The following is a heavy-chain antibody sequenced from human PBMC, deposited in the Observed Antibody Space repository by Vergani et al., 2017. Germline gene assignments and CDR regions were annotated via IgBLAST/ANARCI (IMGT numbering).Heavy chain of an antibody. Sequence: QLQLQESGPGLVKPSETLSLTCTVSGGSISSSSYYWGWIRQPPGKGLEWIGSIYYSGSTYYNPSLKSRVTISVDTSKNQFSLKLSSVTAADTAVYYCAGLRANYYDSSGYSDYWGQGTLVTVSS. J-gene: IGHJ4*02. D-gene: IGHD3-22*01. V-gene: IGHV4-39*01. CDR1: GGSISSSSYY. CDR3: AGLRANYYDSSGYSDY. CDR2: IYYSGST.